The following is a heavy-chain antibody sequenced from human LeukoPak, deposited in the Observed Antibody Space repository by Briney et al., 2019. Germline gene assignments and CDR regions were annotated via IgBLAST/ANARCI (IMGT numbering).Heavy chain of an antibody. D-gene: IGHD1-26*01. CDR1: GFTFSSYS. V-gene: IGHV3-21*01. CDR3: ARDWVGATGDYFDY. J-gene: IGHJ4*02. Sequence: GGSLRLSCAASGFTFSSYSMNWVRQAPGKGLEWVSSISSSSSYIYYADSVKGRFTISRDNAKNSLYLQMNSLRAEDTAVYYCARDWVGATGDYFDYWGQGTLVTVSS. CDR2: ISSSSSYI.